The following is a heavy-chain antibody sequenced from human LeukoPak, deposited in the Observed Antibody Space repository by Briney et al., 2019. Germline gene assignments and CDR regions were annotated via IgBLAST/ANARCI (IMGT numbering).Heavy chain of an antibody. J-gene: IGHJ4*02. V-gene: IGHV1-2*02. CDR3: ATYLFREYSSGWQKSFDY. Sequence: ASVKVSCKASGYTFSGYYMHWVRQAPGQGLEWMGWINPNSGGTIYAQKFQGRVTMTEDTSTDTAYMELSSLRSEDTAVYYCATYLFREYSSGWQKSFDYWGQGTLVTVSS. CDR2: INPNSGGT. CDR1: GYTFSGYY. D-gene: IGHD6-19*01.